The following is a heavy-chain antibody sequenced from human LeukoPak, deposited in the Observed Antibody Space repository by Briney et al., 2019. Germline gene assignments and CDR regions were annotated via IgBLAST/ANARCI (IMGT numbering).Heavy chain of an antibody. CDR2: IYYSGST. J-gene: IGHJ4*02. CDR3: ARRAFSSGYYYFDY. Sequence: PSETLSLTCTVSGGSISSYYWSWVRQPPGKGMEWIRYIYYSGSTNYNPSLKSRVTISVDTSKNQFSLKLSSVTAADTAVYYCARRAFSSGYYYFDYWGQGTLVTVSS. V-gene: IGHV4-59*08. D-gene: IGHD3-22*01. CDR1: GGSISSYY.